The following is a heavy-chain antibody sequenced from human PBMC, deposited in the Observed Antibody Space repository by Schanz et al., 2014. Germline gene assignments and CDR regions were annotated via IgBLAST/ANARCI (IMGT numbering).Heavy chain of an antibody. CDR1: GFTFSGYW. CDR2: IKLDGSEK. CDR3: AKYGTGKGVSFEY. V-gene: IGHV3-7*01. J-gene: IGHJ4*02. D-gene: IGHD1-26*01. Sequence: EVQLVESGGGFVQPGGSLRLSCAASGFTFSGYWMSWVRQAPGEGLVWVANIKLDGSEKYYVDSVKGRFTISRDNAKNSLYLQMNSLTAEDTAVYYCAKYGTGKGVSFEYWGQGTLVTVSS.